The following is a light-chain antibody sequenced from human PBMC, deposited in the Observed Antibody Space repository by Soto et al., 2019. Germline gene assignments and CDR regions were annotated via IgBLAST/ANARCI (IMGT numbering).Light chain of an antibody. CDR1: QSVSSY. CDR3: QQRSNWPPGFT. V-gene: IGKV3-11*01. Sequence: EIVLTQSPATLSLSPGERATLSCRASQSVSSYLAWYQQKPDQAPRLLIYDASNRATGIPARFSGSESGTDFTLTISSLEPEDFAVYYCQQRSNWPPGFTFGPGTKVDIK. J-gene: IGKJ3*01. CDR2: DAS.